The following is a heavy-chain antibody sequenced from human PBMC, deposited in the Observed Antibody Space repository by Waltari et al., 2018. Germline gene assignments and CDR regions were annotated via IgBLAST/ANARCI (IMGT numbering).Heavy chain of an antibody. J-gene: IGHJ4*02. CDR3: ARHEAVAGILVDY. D-gene: IGHD6-19*01. V-gene: IGHV3-7*01. Sequence: EVQLVESGGGVVQTGGSLRLDCAASGFTFSSYRMSWVRQAPGKGLEWVANIKQDGSGKYYVYSVKSRFTISGDKAKNSLYLQINSLSAEDTAVYYCARHEAVAGILVDYWGQGTLVTVSS. CDR2: IKQDGSGK. CDR1: GFTFSSYR.